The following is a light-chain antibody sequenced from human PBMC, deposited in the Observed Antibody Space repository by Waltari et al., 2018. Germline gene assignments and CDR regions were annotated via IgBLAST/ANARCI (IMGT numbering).Light chain of an antibody. CDR2: YAS. V-gene: IGKV6-21*01. CDR1: KSSGSN. J-gene: IGKJ2*01. CDR3: HQSSSSPYT. Sequence: DIVLTQYPDFQSVTLKEKVTITCRASKSSGSNLHLYQQKPEHSQRLLIRYASQSFSGVPSRFSGSGSGTDFTLTINSLEAEDAATYYCHQSSSSPYTFGQGTKLETK.